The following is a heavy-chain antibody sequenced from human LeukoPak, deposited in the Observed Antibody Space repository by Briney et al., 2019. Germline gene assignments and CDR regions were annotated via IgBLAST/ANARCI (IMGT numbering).Heavy chain of an antibody. J-gene: IGHJ4*02. CDR3: ARGIAAAGTALYN. CDR1: GFTFSDHY. V-gene: IGHV3-72*01. Sequence: GGSLRLSCAASGFTFSDHYMDWVRQAPGKGLEWVGRTRNKANSYTTEYAASVKGRFTISRDDSKNSLYLQMNSLRAEDTAVYYCARGIAAAGTALYNWGQGTLLTVSS. CDR2: TRNKANSYTT. D-gene: IGHD6-13*01.